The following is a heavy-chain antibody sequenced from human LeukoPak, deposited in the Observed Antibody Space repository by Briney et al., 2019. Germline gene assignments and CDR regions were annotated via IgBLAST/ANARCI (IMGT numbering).Heavy chain of an antibody. Sequence: AGGSLRLSCAASGFTFSSYAMHWVRQAPGKGLEWVAVISYDGSNRYYADSVKGRFTISRDNSKNTLYLQMNSLRAEDTAVYYCARSPLEAAAGKVFDYWGQGTLVTVSS. CDR3: ARSPLEAAAGKVFDY. V-gene: IGHV3-30-3*01. CDR2: ISYDGSNR. CDR1: GFTFSSYA. J-gene: IGHJ4*02. D-gene: IGHD6-13*01.